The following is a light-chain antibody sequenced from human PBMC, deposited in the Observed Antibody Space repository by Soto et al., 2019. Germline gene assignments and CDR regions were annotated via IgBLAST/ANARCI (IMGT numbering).Light chain of an antibody. CDR2: GAS. CDR1: QSLRDT. J-gene: IGKJ1*01. V-gene: IGKV3-15*01. CDR3: QQQKNWPSA. Sequence: EIEMTQSPVTLFLSTEVKATLSCRASQSLRDTLVWYQQNPGQAPRLLIHGASTRAPGLPARFSGNASGTDFTLTISILQSCDFAVQYCQQQKNWPSAFGQGTK.